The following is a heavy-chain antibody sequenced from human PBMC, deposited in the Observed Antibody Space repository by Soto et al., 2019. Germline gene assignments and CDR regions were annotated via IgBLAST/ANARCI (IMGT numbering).Heavy chain of an antibody. J-gene: IGHJ6*04. D-gene: IGHD3-10*01. CDR1: GFTFSSYA. CDR2: ISGSGGST. Sequence: EVQLLESGGGLVQPGGSLRLSCAASGFTFSSYAMSWVRQAPGRGLEWVSAISGSGGSTYYADSVKGRFTISRDNSKNTLYLQKNSLRAEDTAVYYCAKGEYYYGSEHNMDVWGKGTTVTVSS. CDR3: AKGEYYYGSEHNMDV. V-gene: IGHV3-23*01.